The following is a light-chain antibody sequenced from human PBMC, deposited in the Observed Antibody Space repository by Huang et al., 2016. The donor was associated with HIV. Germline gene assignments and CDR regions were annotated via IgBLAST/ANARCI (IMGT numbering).Light chain of an antibody. CDR1: QSVSSSY. J-gene: IGKJ2*01. Sequence: EIVLTQSPGTLSLSPGERATLSCRASQSVSSSYLAWYRQRPGQAPRLVIYGTSNRAIGIPDRFSGSGSGTFFTLTISRLEPEDFAVYYCHQYGSSYTFGQGTKLEIK. CDR2: GTS. CDR3: HQYGSSYT. V-gene: IGKV3-20*01.